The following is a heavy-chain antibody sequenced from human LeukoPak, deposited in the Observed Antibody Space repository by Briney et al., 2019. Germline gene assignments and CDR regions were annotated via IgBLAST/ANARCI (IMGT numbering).Heavy chain of an antibody. CDR2: IYYSGST. CDR1: GGSISSSSYY. Sequence: PSETLSLTCIVSGGSISSSSYYWGWIRQPPGKGLEWIGSIYYSGSTYYNPSLKSRVTISVDTSKNQFSLKLSSVTAADTAVYYCATLTGYSYSLGWFDPWGQGTLVTVSS. V-gene: IGHV4-39*01. J-gene: IGHJ5*02. CDR3: ATLTGYSYSLGWFDP. D-gene: IGHD5-18*01.